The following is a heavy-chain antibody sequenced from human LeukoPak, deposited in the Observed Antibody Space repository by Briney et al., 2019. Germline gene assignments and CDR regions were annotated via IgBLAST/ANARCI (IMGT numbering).Heavy chain of an antibody. V-gene: IGHV1-18*04. J-gene: IGHJ3*02. CDR3: ARVWEVLTFDI. CDR1: GYSFTSYW. Sequence: GESLKISCKGSGYSFTSYWIGWGRQMPGKGLEGMGWISAYNGNTNYAQKLQGRVTMTTDTSTSTAYMELRSLRSDDTAVYYCARVWEVLTFDIWGQGTMVTVSS. D-gene: IGHD1-26*01. CDR2: ISAYNGNT.